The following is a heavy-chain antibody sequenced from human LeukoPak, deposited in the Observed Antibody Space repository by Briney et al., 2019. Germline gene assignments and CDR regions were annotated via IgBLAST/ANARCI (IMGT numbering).Heavy chain of an antibody. CDR1: GGSVSSSY. J-gene: IGHJ4*02. Sequence: SETLSLTCSVSGGSVSSSYWSWIRQSAVKGLEWIGRIQSSGATSYNPSPRSRVTMSLDTSKNQFSLRLTSVTAADTAIYYCASGNYIGSGSNSQDEFWGQGTLVTVSS. D-gene: IGHD3-10*01. V-gene: IGHV4-4*07. CDR3: ASGNYIGSGSNSQDEF. CDR2: IQSSGAT.